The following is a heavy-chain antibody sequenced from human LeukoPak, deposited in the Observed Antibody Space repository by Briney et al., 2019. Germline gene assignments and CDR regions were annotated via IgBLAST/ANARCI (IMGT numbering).Heavy chain of an antibody. CDR2: IYTSGST. D-gene: IGHD3-10*01. V-gene: IGHV4-4*07. CDR3: ASSPLLWFGESGAFDI. J-gene: IGHJ3*02. CDR1: GGSISSYY. Sequence: PSETLSLTCTVSGGSISSYYWSWIRQPAGKGLEWIGRIYTSGSTNYNPSLKSRVTMPVDTSKNQFSLKLSSVTAADTAVYYCASSPLLWFGESGAFDIWGQGTMVTVSS.